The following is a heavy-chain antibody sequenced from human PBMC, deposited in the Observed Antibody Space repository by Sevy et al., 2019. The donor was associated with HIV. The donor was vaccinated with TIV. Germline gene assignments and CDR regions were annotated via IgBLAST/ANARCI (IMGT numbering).Heavy chain of an antibody. CDR2: IKQDGSEK. V-gene: IGHV3-7*01. CDR1: GFTFSSYW. CDR3: ARESPVLLWFGESVKGHYYYMDV. J-gene: IGHJ6*03. D-gene: IGHD3-10*01. Sequence: GGSLRLSCAASGFTFSSYWMSWVRQAPGKGLEWVANIKQDGSEKYYVDSVKGRFTISRDNAKNSLDLQMNSLRAEDTAVYYCARESPVLLWFGESVKGHYYYMDVWGKGTTVTVSS.